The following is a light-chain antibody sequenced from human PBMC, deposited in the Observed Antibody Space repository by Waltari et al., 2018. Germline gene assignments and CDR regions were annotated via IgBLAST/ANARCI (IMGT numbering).Light chain of an antibody. CDR1: QGSSSY. CDR3: QQVNSYPLT. Sequence: DIQLTQSPSFLSASAGDRVTITCRASQGSSSYLLWYQSKPGEAPKPLIHAASSLQSGVPSRFSGSGSGTEFTLTSSSLQPEDCATYYCQQVNSYPLTVGGGTKVEIK. V-gene: IGKV1-9*01. J-gene: IGKJ4*01. CDR2: AAS.